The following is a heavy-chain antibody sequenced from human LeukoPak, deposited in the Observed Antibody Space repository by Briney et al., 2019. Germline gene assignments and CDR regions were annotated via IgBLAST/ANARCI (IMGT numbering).Heavy chain of an antibody. J-gene: IGHJ3*02. CDR3: AKALRYCSGGTCRGDAFDI. Sequence: WGSLRLSCAASGFTFSSYAMSWVRQAPGKGLEWVSGISGSDGNTYYADSVKGRFTISRDNSKNTLYLQMNSLRAEDTAVYYCAKALRYCSGGTCRGDAFDIWGQGTMVTVSS. V-gene: IGHV3-23*01. CDR1: GFTFSSYA. CDR2: ISGSDGNT. D-gene: IGHD2-15*01.